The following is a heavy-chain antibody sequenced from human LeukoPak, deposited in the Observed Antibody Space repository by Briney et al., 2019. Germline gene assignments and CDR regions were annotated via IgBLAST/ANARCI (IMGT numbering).Heavy chain of an antibody. CDR1: GFGFSDYT. V-gene: IGHV3-21*06. D-gene: IGHD3-16*01. Sequence: GGSLRLSCAASGFGFSDYTLNWVRQAPGKGLEWVSAISYNSYYFHTRDSVKGRFTISRDNAKNSGYLQMNGLRAEDTALYYCATSPTCRASICHSRYLESWGQGTLVTVSS. J-gene: IGHJ4*02. CDR2: ISYNSYYF. CDR3: ATSPTCRASICHSRYLES.